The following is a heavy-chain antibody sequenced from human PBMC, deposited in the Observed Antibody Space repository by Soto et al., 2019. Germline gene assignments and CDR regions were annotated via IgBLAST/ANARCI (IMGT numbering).Heavy chain of an antibody. CDR3: AKNRGLQYYFDY. Sequence: GGSLRLSCAASGFTFDSYAMNWVRQAPGKGLEWVSTISGSGDYTYYTDSVKGRFTISRDNSKNMMYLQMNSLRAEDTAVYYCAKNRGLQYYFDYWGQGT. J-gene: IGHJ4*02. CDR2: ISGSGDYT. D-gene: IGHD3-16*02. CDR1: GFTFDSYA. V-gene: IGHV3-23*01.